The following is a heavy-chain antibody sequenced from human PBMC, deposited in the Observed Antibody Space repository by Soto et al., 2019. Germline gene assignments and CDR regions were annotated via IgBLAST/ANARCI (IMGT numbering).Heavy chain of an antibody. V-gene: IGHV4-59*01. CDR3: AREVRAAANTYYFDY. CDR2: IYFNGNT. CDR1: AASFSKYY. J-gene: IGHJ4*02. Sequence: SETLSLTCTVSAASFSKYYWSWIRQPPGKGLEWIGYIYFNGNTNYNPSLKRRVTISIDTSKKQISLNLTSVTDADTAVYYCAREVRAAANTYYFDYWCQGTLVTVSS. D-gene: IGHD6-13*01.